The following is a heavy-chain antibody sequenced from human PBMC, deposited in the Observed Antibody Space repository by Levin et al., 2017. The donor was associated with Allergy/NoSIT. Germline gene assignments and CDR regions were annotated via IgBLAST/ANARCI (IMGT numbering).Heavy chain of an antibody. V-gene: IGHV3-48*02. CDR2: ISSSSGTI. CDR1: GFTFSSYS. Sequence: GGSLRLSCAASGFTFSSYSVNWVRQAPGKGLEWVSYISSSSGTIYYADSVKGRFTISGDNAKNSLYLQMNSLRDEDTAVYYCARDGHCNSTSCYFDLDYWGQGTLVTVSS. D-gene: IGHD2-2*01. CDR3: ARDGHCNSTSCYFDLDY. J-gene: IGHJ4*02.